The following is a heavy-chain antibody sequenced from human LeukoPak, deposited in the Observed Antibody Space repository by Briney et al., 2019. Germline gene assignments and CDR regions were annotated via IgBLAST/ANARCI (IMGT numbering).Heavy chain of an antibody. CDR2: IYFSGST. V-gene: IGHV4-61*05. CDR1: GGSISSSSYY. D-gene: IGHD1-7*01. CDR3: ARCNWNYVLLYYYMDV. Sequence: PSETLSLTCTVSGGSISSSSYYWSWIRQPPGKGLEWIGYIYFSGSTNYNPSLKSRVTISVDTSKNQFSLKLSSVTAADTAVYYCARCNWNYVLLYYYMDVWGKGTTVTVSS. J-gene: IGHJ6*03.